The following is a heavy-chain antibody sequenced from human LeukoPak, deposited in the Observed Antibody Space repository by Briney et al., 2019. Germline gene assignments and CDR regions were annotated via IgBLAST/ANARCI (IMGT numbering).Heavy chain of an antibody. CDR2: ISYDGSKK. V-gene: IGHV3-30*18. CDR3: AKEDRTTAVFDY. J-gene: IGHJ4*02. D-gene: IGHD4-23*01. CDR1: GFTFSTYG. Sequence: PGGSLRLSCAASGFTFSTYGMHWVRQAPHKGLEWVAVISYDGSKKYYADSVKGRFTISRDNSKNTLYLQMNSLRAEDTAVYYCAKEDRTTAVFDYWGQGTLVTVSS.